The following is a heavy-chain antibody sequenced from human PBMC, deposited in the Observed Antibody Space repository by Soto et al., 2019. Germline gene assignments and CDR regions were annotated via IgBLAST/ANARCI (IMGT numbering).Heavy chain of an antibody. D-gene: IGHD3-3*01. J-gene: IGHJ4*02. CDR1: GFTFSSYA. V-gene: IGHV3-23*01. CDR3: AKVEITIFGVVEKFDY. CDR2: ISGSGGST. Sequence: EVQLLESGGGLVQPGGSLRLSCAASGFTFSSYAMSWVRQAPGQGLEWVSAISGSGGSTYYADSVKGRFTISRDNSKNTLYLQMNSLRAEDTAVYYCAKVEITIFGVVEKFDYWGQGTLVTVSS.